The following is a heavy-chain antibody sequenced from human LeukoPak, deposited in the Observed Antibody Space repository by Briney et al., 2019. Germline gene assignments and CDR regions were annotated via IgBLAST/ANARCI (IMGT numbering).Heavy chain of an antibody. CDR1: GYTFTSYG. J-gene: IGHJ4*02. D-gene: IGHD2-2*01. CDR3: ARGGDIVVVPAAIDGCDGFDY. Sequence: ASVKVSCKASGYTFTSYGISWVRQAPGQGPGWMGWINVYNGNTNYAQKLQGRVTMTTDTSTSTAYMELRSLRSDDTAVYYCARGGDIVVVPAAIDGCDGFDYWGQGTLVTVSS. CDR2: INVYNGNT. V-gene: IGHV1-18*01.